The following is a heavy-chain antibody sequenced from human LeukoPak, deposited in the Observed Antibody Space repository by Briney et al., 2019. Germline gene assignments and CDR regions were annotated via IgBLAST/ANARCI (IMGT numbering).Heavy chain of an antibody. D-gene: IGHD1-26*01. V-gene: IGHV3-53*01. CDR3: ARGVNSGYFDY. CDR1: GFTVSSNY. J-gene: IGHJ4*02. CDR2: IYSGGST. Sequence: GGSLRLSCAASGFTVSSNYMSWVRQAPGKGLEWVSVIYSGGSTYYADSVKGRFTISRDNSKSTLYIQMNSLRAEDTAVYYCARGVNSGYFDYCGQGTLVTVSS.